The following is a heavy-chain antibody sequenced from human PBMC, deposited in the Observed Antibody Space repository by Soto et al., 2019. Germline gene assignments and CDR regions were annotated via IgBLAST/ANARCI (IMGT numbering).Heavy chain of an antibody. CDR2: IYYSGST. Sequence: QLQLQESGPGLVKPSETLSLTCTVSGGSISSSSYYWGWIRQPPGKGLEWIGSIYYSGSTYYNPSLKSRVTISVDTSKNQFSLKLSSVTAADTAVYYCARRRGYYSSTSCYNYYYYMDVWGKGTTVTVSS. CDR3: ARRRGYYSSTSCYNYYYYMDV. J-gene: IGHJ6*03. CDR1: GGSISSSSYY. V-gene: IGHV4-39*01. D-gene: IGHD2-2*01.